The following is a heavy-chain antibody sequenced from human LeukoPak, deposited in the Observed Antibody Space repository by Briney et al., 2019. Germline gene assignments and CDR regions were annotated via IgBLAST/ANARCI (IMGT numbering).Heavy chain of an antibody. V-gene: IGHV1-2*02. CDR3: ARPLDYGGYL. CDR2: INPNSGGT. CDR1: GYTFTGYY. D-gene: IGHD4-23*01. J-gene: IGHJ5*02. Sequence: ASVKVSCTASGYTFTGYYMHWVRQAPGQGLEWMGWINPNSGGTNYAQKFQGRVTMTRDTSISTAYMELSRLRSDDTALYYCARPLDYGGYLWGQGTLVTVSS.